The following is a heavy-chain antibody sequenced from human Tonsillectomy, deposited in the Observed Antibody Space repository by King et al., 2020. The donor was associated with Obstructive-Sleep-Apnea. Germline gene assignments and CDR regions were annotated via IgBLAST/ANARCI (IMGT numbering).Heavy chain of an antibody. CDR1: GFTFSIYA. J-gene: IGHJ4*02. CDR2: ISYDGSNK. Sequence: VQLVESGGGVVQPGRSLRLSCAASGFTFSIYAIHWVRQAPGKGLEWVAFISYDGSNKYFPDSVKGRFTISRDNSKNTLYPQMNSLRPEDTAVYYCARGGGSVTTVTNWGDYFDYWGQGTLVTVSS. V-gene: IGHV3-30*04. D-gene: IGHD4-17*01. CDR3: ARGGGSVTTVTNWGDYFDY.